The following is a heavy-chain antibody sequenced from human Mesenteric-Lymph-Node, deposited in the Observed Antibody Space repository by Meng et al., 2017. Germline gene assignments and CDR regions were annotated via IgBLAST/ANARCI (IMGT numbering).Heavy chain of an antibody. CDR2: VNPISGAT. Sequence: ASVKVSCKASGYTFTSYYIHWVRQAPGQGLEWMGLVNPISGATAYAQKFQGRVTITADKSTSTAYMELSSLRSEDTAVYYCAPIVYGSGSYVRADYWGQGTLVTVSS. J-gene: IGHJ4*02. D-gene: IGHD3-10*01. V-gene: IGHV1-46*01. CDR1: GYTFTSYY. CDR3: APIVYGSGSYVRADY.